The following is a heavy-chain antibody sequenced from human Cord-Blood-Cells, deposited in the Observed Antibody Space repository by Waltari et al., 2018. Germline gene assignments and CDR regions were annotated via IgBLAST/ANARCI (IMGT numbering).Heavy chain of an antibody. V-gene: IGHV4-34*01. CDR1: GGSFSGYY. CDR2: INHSGST. Sequence: QVQLQQWGAGLLKPSETLSLTCAVYGGSFSGYYWSWIRQPPGKGLEGIGEINHSGSTNYNPSLKSRVTISVDTSKNQFSLKLSSVTAADTAVYYCARAQSGLFDPWGQGTLVTVSS. D-gene: IGHD1-26*01. J-gene: IGHJ5*02. CDR3: ARAQSGLFDP.